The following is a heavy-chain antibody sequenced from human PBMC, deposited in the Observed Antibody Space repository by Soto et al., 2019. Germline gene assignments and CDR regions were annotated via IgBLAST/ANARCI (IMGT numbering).Heavy chain of an antibody. CDR1: GFTYSSYA. Sequence: LQSGGGLVQPGGSLRLSCAGSGFTYSSYAMSWVRQAPGKGLEWVSAISGSGGSTYYADSVKGRFTISRDNSKNTLYLQMNSLSADDTAVYYCAKDPPGRHVVVVTALDCWGQGTLVTVSS. CDR3: AKDPPGRHVVVVTALDC. V-gene: IGHV3-23*01. D-gene: IGHD2-21*02. CDR2: ISGSGGST. J-gene: IGHJ4*02.